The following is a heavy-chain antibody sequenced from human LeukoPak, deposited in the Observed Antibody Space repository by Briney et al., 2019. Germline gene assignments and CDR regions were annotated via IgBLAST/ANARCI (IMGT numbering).Heavy chain of an antibody. Sequence: PSETLSLTCAVYGGSFSGYYWSWIRQPPGKGLEWIGEINHSGSTNYNPSLKSRVTISVDTSKNQFSLKLSSVTAADTAVYYCARYPITNSGSRSGFVDYCGQGTLVTVSS. J-gene: IGHJ4*02. V-gene: IGHV4-34*01. D-gene: IGHD1-26*01. CDR3: ARYPITNSGSRSGFVDY. CDR1: GGSFSGYY. CDR2: INHSGST.